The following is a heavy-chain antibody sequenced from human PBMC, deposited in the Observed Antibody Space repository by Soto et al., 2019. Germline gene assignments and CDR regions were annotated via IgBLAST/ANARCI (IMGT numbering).Heavy chain of an antibody. Sequence: PGGSLRLSGAASGSNFNSYTINWVRQAPGKRLEWRSSISSSGYIFSTDSVRGGLTISRENAKKSVYLQIKSVRAEETAVYFCGRDCSGGSCYPGMDVWGQGTTVTVSS. D-gene: IGHD2-15*01. CDR2: ISSSGYI. CDR1: GSNFNSYT. J-gene: IGHJ6*02. V-gene: IGHV3-21*01. CDR3: GRDCSGGSCYPGMDV.